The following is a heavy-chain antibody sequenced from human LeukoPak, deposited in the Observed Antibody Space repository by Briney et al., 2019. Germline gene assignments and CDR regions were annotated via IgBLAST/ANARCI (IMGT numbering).Heavy chain of an antibody. Sequence: QAGGPLRLSCAASGFTVSSSNYMNWVRQAPGKGLEWVSGIYTGGTTYYTDSVKGRFTISRDNPNNTLYLQMHSLRAEDTAVYYCAREISRFGIWGQGTLVTVSS. J-gene: IGHJ4*02. V-gene: IGHV3-66*01. CDR3: AREISRFGI. CDR2: IYTGGTT. CDR1: GFTVSSSNY. D-gene: IGHD3-16*01.